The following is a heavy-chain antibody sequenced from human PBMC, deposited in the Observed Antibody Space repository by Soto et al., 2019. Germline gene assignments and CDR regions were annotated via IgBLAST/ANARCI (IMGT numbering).Heavy chain of an antibody. CDR2: ISGSGSNT. Sequence: GGSLRLSCAASGFTSSSYAMSWVRQAPGKGLEWVSAISGSGSNTYYADSVKGRFTISRDNSKNTLFLQMNSLRAEDTAVSYCAKALRYFIGLLRPWNSMDAGGQGTTSTVS. J-gene: IGHJ6*02. V-gene: IGHV3-23*01. D-gene: IGHD3-9*01. CDR1: GFTSSSYA. CDR3: AKALRYFIGLLRPWNSMDA.